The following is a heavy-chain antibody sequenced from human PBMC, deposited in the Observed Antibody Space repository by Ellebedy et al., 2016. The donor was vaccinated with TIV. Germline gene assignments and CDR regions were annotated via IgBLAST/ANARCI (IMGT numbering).Heavy chain of an antibody. V-gene: IGHV5-51*01. CDR2: IYPGDSNT. Sequence: PGGSLRLSCRGSGYKLTNYWIGWVRQMPGKGLEWIGIIYPGDSNTMYSPSFQGQVTISADKSVSTAYLQWTSLKASDTALYFCASNYVYGVPVDFWGQGTLVIVSS. CDR3: ASNYVYGVPVDF. D-gene: IGHD3-10*02. J-gene: IGHJ4*02. CDR1: GYKLTNYW.